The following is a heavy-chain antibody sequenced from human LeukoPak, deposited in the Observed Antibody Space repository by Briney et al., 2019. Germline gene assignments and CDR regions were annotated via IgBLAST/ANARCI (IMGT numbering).Heavy chain of an antibody. V-gene: IGHV1-24*01. Sequence: ASVKVSCKVSGYTLTELSMHWVRQAPGTGLEWMGGFDPEDGETIYAQKFQGRVTMTEDTSTNTAYMELSSLRSEDTAVYYCATATMVRGVSISNWFDPWGQGTLVTVSS. J-gene: IGHJ5*02. CDR1: GYTLTELS. D-gene: IGHD3-10*01. CDR2: FDPEDGET. CDR3: ATATMVRGVSISNWFDP.